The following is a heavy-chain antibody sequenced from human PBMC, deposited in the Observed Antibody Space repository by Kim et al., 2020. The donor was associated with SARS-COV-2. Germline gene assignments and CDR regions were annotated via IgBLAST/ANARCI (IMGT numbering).Heavy chain of an antibody. Sequence: GGSLRLSCAASGFTVTDSLMSWVRQAPGKGLEWVSIIYGGDNTFYADSVKGRFTISRDYSKNTVFLQMNSLRAEDTAVYLCVRDERHGTWYALSFWGQGTLVAVSS. CDR2: IYGGDNT. J-gene: IGHJ3*01. CDR1: GFTVTDSL. D-gene: IGHD2-8*01. CDR3: VRDERHGTWYALSF. V-gene: IGHV3-53*01.